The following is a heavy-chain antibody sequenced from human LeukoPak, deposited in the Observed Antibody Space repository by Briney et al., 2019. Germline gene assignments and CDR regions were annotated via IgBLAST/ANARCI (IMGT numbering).Heavy chain of an antibody. D-gene: IGHD2-2*01. CDR3: ARYYQLLDAFDI. Sequence: SETLSLTCTVSGGSISSGTYYWSWIRQPAGKGLEWIGRIYTSGSTNYNPSLKSRVTISVDTSKNQFSLKLSSVTAADTAVYYCARYYQLLDAFDIWGQGAMVTVSS. V-gene: IGHV4-61*02. CDR1: GGSISSGTYY. J-gene: IGHJ3*02. CDR2: IYTSGST.